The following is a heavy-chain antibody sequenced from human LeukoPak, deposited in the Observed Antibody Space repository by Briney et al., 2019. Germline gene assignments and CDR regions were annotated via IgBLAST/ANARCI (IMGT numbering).Heavy chain of an antibody. CDR2: IRYDGSNK. Sequence: PGGSLRLSCAASGFTFSSYGMHWVRQAPGKGLEGVAFIRYDGSNKYYADSVKGRFTISRDNSKNTLYLQMNSLRAEDTAVYYCASIITMVRGVPAGAFDMWGQGTMVTVSS. D-gene: IGHD3-10*01. CDR1: GFTFSSYG. J-gene: IGHJ3*02. V-gene: IGHV3-30*02. CDR3: ASIITMVRGVPAGAFDM.